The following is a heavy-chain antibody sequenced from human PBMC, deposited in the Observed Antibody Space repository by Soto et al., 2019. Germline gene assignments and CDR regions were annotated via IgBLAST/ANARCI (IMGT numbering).Heavy chain of an antibody. V-gene: IGHV3-30*18. J-gene: IGHJ4*02. CDR3: AKLVIGYCSGNTCDDY. Sequence: VQLLESGGGLIQPGGSLRLSCAASGFPFSYGIHWLRQAPGKGLGWVAYISYDSSNKFYGDSVKGRFTISRDHSKNTQFLQMNSLRAEDTAVYYCAKLVIGYCSGNTCDDYWGQGTLVAVSS. CDR1: GFPFSYG. CDR2: ISYDSSNK. D-gene: IGHD2-15*01.